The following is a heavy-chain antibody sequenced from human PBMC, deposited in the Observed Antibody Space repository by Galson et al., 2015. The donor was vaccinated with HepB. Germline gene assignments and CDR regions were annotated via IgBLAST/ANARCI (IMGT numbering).Heavy chain of an antibody. CDR3: ARDGGVDTAYSPIVY. D-gene: IGHD5-18*01. CDR2: ISSSSSYI. J-gene: IGHJ4*02. Sequence: SLRLSCAASGFTFSSYSMNWVRQAPGKGLEWVSSISSSSSYIYYADSVKGRFTISRDNAKNSLYLQMNSLRAEDTAVYYCARDGGVDTAYSPIVYWGQGTLVTVSS. V-gene: IGHV3-21*01. CDR1: GFTFSSYS.